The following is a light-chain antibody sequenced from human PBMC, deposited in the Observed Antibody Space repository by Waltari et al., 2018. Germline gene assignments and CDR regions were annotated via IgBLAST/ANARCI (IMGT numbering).Light chain of an antibody. CDR2: DAS. CDR3: QQRSNWPLT. V-gene: IGKV3-11*01. CDR1: PSVSSY. Sequence: DSVLSHSPAPLSVSPGGRAPLSCKASPSVSSYLAWYQQKPGQPPRLPIYDASKRATGISPRFSGSGSGNDVNYTSSSQEPEDFAVYGGQQRSNWPLTLGGGTKVEIK. J-gene: IGKJ4*01.